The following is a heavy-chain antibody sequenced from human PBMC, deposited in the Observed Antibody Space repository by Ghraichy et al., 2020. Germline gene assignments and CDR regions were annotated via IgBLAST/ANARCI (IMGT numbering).Heavy chain of an antibody. D-gene: IGHD6-13*01. CDR3: ARGGRAAAGSDY. J-gene: IGHJ4*02. CDR2: ISSSSSYI. CDR1: GFTFSSYS. Sequence: KLSCAASGFTFSSYSMNWVRQAPGKGLEWVSSISSSSSYIYYADSVKGRFTISRDNAKNSLYLQMNSLRAEDTAVYYCARGGRAAAGSDYWGQGTLVTVSS. V-gene: IGHV3-21*01.